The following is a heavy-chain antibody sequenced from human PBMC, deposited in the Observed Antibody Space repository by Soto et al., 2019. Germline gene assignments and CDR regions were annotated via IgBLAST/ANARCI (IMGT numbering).Heavy chain of an antibody. V-gene: IGHV4-34*01. Sequence: QVQLHQWGAGLLKPSETLSLTCAVYGESFSGYYWSWVRQPPGKGLEWIGEINHSGSTNYNPSLKSRVTIAADTSTNQFSLRVTSVTAADTAVYYCARPMTPVTRSLGYWGQGTLVTVSS. J-gene: IGHJ4*02. CDR2: INHSGST. CDR1: GESFSGYY. CDR3: ARPMTPVTRSLGY. D-gene: IGHD4-17*01.